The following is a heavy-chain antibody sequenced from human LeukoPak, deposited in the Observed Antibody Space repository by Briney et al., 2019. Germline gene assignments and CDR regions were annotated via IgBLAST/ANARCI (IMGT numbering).Heavy chain of an antibody. J-gene: IGHJ4*02. CDR2: IKQDGSGK. CDR1: GFTFSSYG. V-gene: IGHV3-7*03. D-gene: IGHD6-13*01. Sequence: GGSLRLSCAASGFTFSSYGMHWVRQAPGKGLEWVANIKQDGSGKYYVDSVKGRFTISRDNAKNSLYLQMNSLRAEDAAVYYCARLQPGIAAAGTLDYWGQGTLVTVSS. CDR3: ARLQPGIAAAGTLDY.